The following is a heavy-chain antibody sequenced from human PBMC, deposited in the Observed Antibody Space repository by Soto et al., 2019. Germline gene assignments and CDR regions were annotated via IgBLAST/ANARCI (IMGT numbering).Heavy chain of an antibody. CDR3: AKDYVLEWLQYYYGMDV. CDR1: GFAFSTYG. V-gene: IGHV3-30*18. J-gene: IGHJ6*02. CDR2: ISYDGSNK. Sequence: QVQLVESGGGVVQPGRSLRLSCAASGFAFSTYGMHWVRQAPGKGLEWVAVISYDGSNKYYTDSVKGRFTISRDNSKNTLFLQMNSLRAEDTAVYYCAKDYVLEWLQYYYGMDVWGQGTTVTVSS. D-gene: IGHD3-3*01.